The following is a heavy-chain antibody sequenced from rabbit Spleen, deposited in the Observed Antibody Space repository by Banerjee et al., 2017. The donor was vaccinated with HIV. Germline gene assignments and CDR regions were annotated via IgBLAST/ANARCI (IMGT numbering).Heavy chain of an antibody. J-gene: IGHJ4*01. CDR2: IGAGITYTT. CDR1: GFSFTYSDY. D-gene: IGHD1-1*01. CDR3: ARDLDAVIGWNFGW. V-gene: IGHV1S40*01. Sequence: QQLEESGGGLVKPGASLTLTCTASGFSFTYSDYMCWVRQPPGKGPEWIACIGAGITYTTYYATWAKGRFTISKTSSTTVTLQMTSLTAADTATYFCARDLDAVIGWNFGWWGPGTLVTVS.